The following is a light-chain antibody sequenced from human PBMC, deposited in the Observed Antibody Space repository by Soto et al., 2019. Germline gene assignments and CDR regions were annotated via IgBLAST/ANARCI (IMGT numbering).Light chain of an antibody. CDR3: QQYDHLPPT. J-gene: IGKJ1*01. Sequence: DIQMTQSPSSLSASVGDRVTVTCQASQDISNYVNWYQQKPGKAPKLLIYDASNLETGVPSRFSGSGSGTDFTFSISSLQPEDIATYYCQQYDHLPPTFGQGTKVEIK. CDR1: QDISNY. V-gene: IGKV1-33*01. CDR2: DAS.